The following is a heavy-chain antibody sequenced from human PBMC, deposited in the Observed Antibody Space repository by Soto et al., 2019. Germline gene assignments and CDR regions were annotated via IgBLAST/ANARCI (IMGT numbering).Heavy chain of an antibody. V-gene: IGHV4-4*02. CDR3: ARKPTYYYGSGSYNWFDP. CDR2: IYHSGST. D-gene: IGHD3-10*01. Sequence: NPSETLSLTCAASGGSISSSNWWSWVRQPPGKGLEWIGEIYHSGSTNYNPSLKSRVTISVDKSKNQFSLKLSSVTAADTAVYYCARKPTYYYGSGSYNWFDPWGQGTLVTVSS. CDR1: GGSISSSNW. J-gene: IGHJ5*02.